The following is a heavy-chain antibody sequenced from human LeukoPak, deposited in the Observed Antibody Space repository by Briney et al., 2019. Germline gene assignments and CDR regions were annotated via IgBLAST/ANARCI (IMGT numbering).Heavy chain of an antibody. Sequence: GGSLRLSCAASGFTFSSYAMHWVRQAPGKGLEWVAVIWYDGSNKYYADSVKGRFTISRDNSKNTLYLQMNSLRAEDTAVYYCATSSGYGSGSYSYFDYWGQGTLVTVSS. V-gene: IGHV3-33*08. CDR2: IWYDGSNK. J-gene: IGHJ4*02. D-gene: IGHD3-10*01. CDR1: GFTFSSYA. CDR3: ATSSGYGSGSYSYFDY.